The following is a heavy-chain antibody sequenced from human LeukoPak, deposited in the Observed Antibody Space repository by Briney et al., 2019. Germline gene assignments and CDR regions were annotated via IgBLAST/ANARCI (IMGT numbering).Heavy chain of an antibody. CDR3: ARRTGAYSHPYDY. Sequence: GGSLRLSCTVSGFTVSSNSMSWVRQAPGKGLEWVSFIYSDNTHYSDSEKGRFTISRDTSKNTLYLQMNSLRAEDTAVYYCARRTGAYSHPYDYWGQGTLVTVSS. CDR2: IYSDNT. V-gene: IGHV3-53*01. J-gene: IGHJ4*02. CDR1: GFTVSSNS. D-gene: IGHD4/OR15-4a*01.